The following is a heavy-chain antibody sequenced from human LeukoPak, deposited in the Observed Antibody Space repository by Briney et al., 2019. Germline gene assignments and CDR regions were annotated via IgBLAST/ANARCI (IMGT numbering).Heavy chain of an antibody. CDR2: ISAGGAST. CDR3: ANWRGDFRYFDY. J-gene: IGHJ4*02. V-gene: IGHV3-23*01. CDR1: GFTFSSYA. D-gene: IGHD2-21*02. Sequence: GGSLRLSCAASGFTFSSYAMSWVRQAPGKGLEWVSGISAGGASTYYADSVKGRLTISRDNSKNTLYLLMNSLRAEDTAVYYCANWRGDFRYFDYWGQGTLVTVSS.